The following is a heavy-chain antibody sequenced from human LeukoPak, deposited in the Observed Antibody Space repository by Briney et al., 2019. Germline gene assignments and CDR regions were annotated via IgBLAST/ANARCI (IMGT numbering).Heavy chain of an antibody. CDR3: ARSGPSVLWSKSFDY. J-gene: IGHJ4*02. V-gene: IGHV3-66*01. CDR2: LYTAGPT. CDR1: GFSVSTFY. D-gene: IGHD3-10*01. Sequence: SGGSLRLSCAASGFSVSTFYMSWVRQAPGKGLEWVSVLYTAGPTYYADSVQGRFTISRDNSKNTLFLQMDNLRADDTATYYCARSGPSVLWSKSFDYWGQGALATVSS.